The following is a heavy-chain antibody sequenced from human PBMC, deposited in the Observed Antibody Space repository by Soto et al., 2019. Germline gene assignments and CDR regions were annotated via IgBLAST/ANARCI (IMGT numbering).Heavy chain of an antibody. V-gene: IGHV3-7*03. D-gene: IGHD1-26*01. Sequence: EVQLVESGGGWVQPGGSLRLSCAASGFTFSSYWMSWVRQAPGKGLEWVANIKQDGSEKYYVDSVKGRFTISRDNAKNSLYLQMNSLRAEDTAVYYCARGPNSGSYPRLYWGQGTLVTVSS. CDR2: IKQDGSEK. J-gene: IGHJ4*02. CDR1: GFTFSSYW. CDR3: ARGPNSGSYPRLY.